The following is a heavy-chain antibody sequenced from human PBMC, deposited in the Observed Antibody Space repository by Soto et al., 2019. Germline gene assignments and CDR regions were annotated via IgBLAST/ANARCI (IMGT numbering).Heavy chain of an antibody. CDR3: VRDRSGSYLEVFDY. D-gene: IGHD1-26*01. J-gene: IGHJ4*02. CDR2: IKQDGSEK. CDR1: GFTFSSFW. V-gene: IGHV3-7*01. Sequence: EVQLVESGGGLVQLGGSRRLSCAASGFTFSSFWMTWVRQAPGKGLEWVANIKQDGSEKYYVDSVKGRFTISRDNARNSLFLEMKSLRSEDTAVYSCVRDRSGSYLEVFDYWGQGTLVTVSS.